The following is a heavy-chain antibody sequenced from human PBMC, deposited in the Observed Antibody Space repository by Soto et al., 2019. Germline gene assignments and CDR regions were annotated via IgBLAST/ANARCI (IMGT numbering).Heavy chain of an antibody. V-gene: IGHV3-30*18. D-gene: IGHD6-19*01. CDR3: AKAAVAGTGGLGY. J-gene: IGHJ4*02. Sequence: QVQLVESGGGVVQPGRSLRLSCAASGFTFSSYGMHWVRQAPGKGLEWVAVISYDGSNKYYADSVKGRFTISRDNSKNTLYLQMNSLRAEDTAVYYCAKAAVAGTGGLGYWGQGTLVTVSS. CDR2: ISYDGSNK. CDR1: GFTFSSYG.